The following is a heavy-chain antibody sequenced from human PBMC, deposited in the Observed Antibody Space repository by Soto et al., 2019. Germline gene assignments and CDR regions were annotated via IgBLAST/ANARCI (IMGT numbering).Heavy chain of an antibody. J-gene: IGHJ6*03. CDR2: INSDGSST. Sequence: GGSLRLSCAASGFTFSSHWMHWVRQDPGKGLVWVSRINSDGSSTTYADSVKGRLTSSRDNAKNTLYLQMNSLRAEDTSVYYCARDAITLRSPRKYFMDVWGKGTTVTVSS. D-gene: IGHD4-17*01. V-gene: IGHV3-74*03. CDR3: ARDAITLRSPRKYFMDV. CDR1: GFTFSSHW.